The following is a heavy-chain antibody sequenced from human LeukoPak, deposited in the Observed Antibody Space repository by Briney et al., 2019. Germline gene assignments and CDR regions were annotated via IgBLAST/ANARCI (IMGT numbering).Heavy chain of an antibody. CDR3: ARVGLGSGSSTGNYYYMDV. CDR2: IYYSGSD. V-gene: IGHV4-59*01. Sequence: SETLSLTCTVFGGSISLYYWSWIRQPPGRGLEWIGYIYYSGSDKYNPSLKSRITMSRDTSTNQVSLKLSSVTAADTAVYFCARVGLGSGSSTGNYYYMDVWGKGTTVTVSS. CDR1: GGSISLYY. D-gene: IGHD3-10*01. J-gene: IGHJ6*03.